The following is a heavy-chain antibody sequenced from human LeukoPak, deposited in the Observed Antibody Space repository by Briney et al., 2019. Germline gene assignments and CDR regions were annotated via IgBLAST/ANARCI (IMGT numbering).Heavy chain of an antibody. V-gene: IGHV3-53*01. J-gene: IGHJ4*02. CDR3: VRDDPRQQGFAY. CDR2: IYSGGST. D-gene: IGHD6-13*01. Sequence: GGSLRLSCAASGFTVSSNYMSWVRQAPGKGLEWVSVIYSGGSTYYADSVKGRFTISRDNAKNSLYLQMNSLRAEDTAVYYCVRDDPRQQGFAYWGQGTLVTVSS. CDR1: GFTVSSNY.